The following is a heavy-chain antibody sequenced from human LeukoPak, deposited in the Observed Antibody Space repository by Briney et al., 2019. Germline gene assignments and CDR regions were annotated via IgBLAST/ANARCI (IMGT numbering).Heavy chain of an antibody. J-gene: IGHJ6*03. CDR2: FYYSGST. CDR1: GGSISNYY. D-gene: IGHD3-22*01. Sequence: PSETLSLTCTVSGGSISNYYWSWIRQPPGKGLEWIGYFYYSGSTNYNPSLKSRVTISVDSSKNQFSLKLSSVTAADTAVYYCATSGGYVYYYYMDVWGKGTTVTVSS. CDR3: ATSGGYVYYYYMDV. V-gene: IGHV4-59*08.